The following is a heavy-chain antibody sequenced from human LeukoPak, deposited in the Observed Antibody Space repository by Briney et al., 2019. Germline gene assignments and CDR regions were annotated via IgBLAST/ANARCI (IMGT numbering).Heavy chain of an antibody. J-gene: IGHJ5*02. V-gene: IGHV3-33*01. CDR1: GFTFSSYG. CDR3: ARELLAGIAVAGTEWFDP. D-gene: IGHD6-19*01. Sequence: PGGSLRLSCAASGFTFSSYGMHWVRQAPGKGLEWVAVIWYDGSNKYYADSVKGRFTISRDNSKNTLYLQMNSLRAEDTAVYYYARELLAGIAVAGTEWFDPWGQGTLVTVSS. CDR2: IWYDGSNK.